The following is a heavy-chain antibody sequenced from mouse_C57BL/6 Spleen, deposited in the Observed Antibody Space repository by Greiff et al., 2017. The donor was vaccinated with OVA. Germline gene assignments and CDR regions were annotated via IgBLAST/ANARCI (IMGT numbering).Heavy chain of an antibody. J-gene: IGHJ1*03. CDR2: IYPGSGSN. CDR1: GYTFTSYW. Sequence: QVQLQQPGAELVKPGASVKMSCKASGYTFTSYWITWVKQRPGQGLEWIGDIYPGSGSNNYNEKFKSKATLTVDTSSSTAYMQRRSLTSEDTAVYYCARVDGTQYFDVGGTGTTVPVSS. CDR3: ARVDGTQYFDV. V-gene: IGHV1-55*01. D-gene: IGHD4-1*01.